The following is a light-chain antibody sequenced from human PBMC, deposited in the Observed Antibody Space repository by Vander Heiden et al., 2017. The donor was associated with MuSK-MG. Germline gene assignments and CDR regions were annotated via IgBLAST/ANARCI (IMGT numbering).Light chain of an antibody. CDR1: QDISSW. CDR3: QQHYCNSPWT. Sequence: DIQMTQSPSTLSASVGDRVTITCRASQDISSWLAWYQQKPGKAPNLLIYKASNLQSGVPSRFSGSGYGTEFTLTISSLQPDDFAAYYCQQHYCNSPWTFGQGTKVEIK. V-gene: IGKV1-5*03. J-gene: IGKJ1*01. CDR2: KAS.